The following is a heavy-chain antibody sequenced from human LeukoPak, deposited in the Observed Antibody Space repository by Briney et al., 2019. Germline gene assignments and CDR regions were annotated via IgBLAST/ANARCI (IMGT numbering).Heavy chain of an antibody. V-gene: IGHV3-30*01. CDR1: GFTFSSYA. CDR2: ISYDGSNK. J-gene: IGHJ6*03. D-gene: IGHD5/OR15-5a*01. Sequence: GSLRLSCAASGFTFSSYAIHWVRQAPGKGLEWVAVISYDGSNKYYADSVKGRFTISRDNSKNTLYLQMNSLRAEDTAVYYCARGLRDYYYYMDVWGKGTTVTVSS. CDR3: ARGLRDYYYYMDV.